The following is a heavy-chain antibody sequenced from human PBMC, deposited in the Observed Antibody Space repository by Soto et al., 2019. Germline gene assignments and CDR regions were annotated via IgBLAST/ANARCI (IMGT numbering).Heavy chain of an antibody. Sequence: QVQLVQSGAEVKKPGSSVRVSCKASGDTFSFYSINWVRQAPGLGLEWMGRINPILSMSNYAQRFQGRVTVNADKSTTTAYRELSSLRSEDTAMYYCASSYGSGYRAFDYWGQGALVTVSS. D-gene: IGHD3-10*01. CDR2: INPILSMS. CDR3: ASSYGSGYRAFDY. CDR1: GDTFSFYS. J-gene: IGHJ4*02. V-gene: IGHV1-69*02.